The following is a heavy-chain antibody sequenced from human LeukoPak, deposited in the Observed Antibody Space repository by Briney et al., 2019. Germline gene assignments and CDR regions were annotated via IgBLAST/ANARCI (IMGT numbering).Heavy chain of an antibody. J-gene: IGHJ6*04. D-gene: IGHD3-10*02. Sequence: PGGSLRLSCAASGFSFNNYGMHWVRQAPGRGLEWVAFIRYDGSDEYYADSVNGRFTISRDNSKNTLYLQMNRLRAEDTAVYYCAELGITMIGGVWGKGTTVTISS. V-gene: IGHV3-30*02. CDR2: IRYDGSDE. CDR1: GFSFNNYG. CDR3: AELGITMIGGV.